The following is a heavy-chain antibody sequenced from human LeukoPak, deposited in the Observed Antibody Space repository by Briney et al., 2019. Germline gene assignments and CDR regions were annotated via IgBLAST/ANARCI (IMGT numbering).Heavy chain of an antibody. D-gene: IGHD4-17*01. V-gene: IGHV4-39*01. CDR3: ASYGDYFDY. CDR2: IYYSGSS. CDR1: GGSISSSSYY. Sequence: SETLSRTCTVSGGSISSSSYYWGWIRQPPGKGLEWIGSIYYSGSSYYNPSLKSRVTISVDTSKNQFSLKLSSVTAADTAVYYCASYGDYFDYWGQGTLVTVSS. J-gene: IGHJ4*02.